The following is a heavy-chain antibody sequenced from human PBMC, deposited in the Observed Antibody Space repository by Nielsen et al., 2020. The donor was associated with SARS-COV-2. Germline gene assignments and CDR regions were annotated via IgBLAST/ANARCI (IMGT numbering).Heavy chain of an antibody. CDR3: VKYHPAATYSSGWPYFDY. Sequence: GGSLRLSCSAPGFTFSSYAMHWVRQAPGKGLEYVSAISSKGGSTYYADSVKGRFTISRDNSKNTLYLQMSSLRAEDTAVYYCVKYHPAATYSSGWPYFDYWGQGTLVTVSS. D-gene: IGHD6-19*01. V-gene: IGHV3-64D*09. J-gene: IGHJ4*02. CDR1: GFTFSSYA. CDR2: ISSKGGST.